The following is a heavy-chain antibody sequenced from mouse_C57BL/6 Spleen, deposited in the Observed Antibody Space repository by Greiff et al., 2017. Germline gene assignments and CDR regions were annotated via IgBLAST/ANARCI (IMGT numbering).Heavy chain of an antibody. J-gene: IGHJ2*01. CDR1: GFTFSSYT. CDR3: ARTVGYFDD. D-gene: IGHD1-1*01. Sequence: EVKLMESGGGLVKPGGSLKLSCAASGFTFSSYTMSWVRQTPEKRLEWVATISGGGGNTYYPDSVKGRFTISRDNAKNTLYLQMSSLRSEDTALYYCARTVGYFDDWGQGTTLTVSS. V-gene: IGHV5-9*01. CDR2: ISGGGGNT.